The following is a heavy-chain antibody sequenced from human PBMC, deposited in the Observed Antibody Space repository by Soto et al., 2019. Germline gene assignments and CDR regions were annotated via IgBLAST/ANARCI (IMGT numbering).Heavy chain of an antibody. CDR1: GYTFTSDA. V-gene: IGHV1-3*01. Sequence: GASVTVACKASGYTFTSDAMHWGRQAPGQRLEWMGWINAGNGNTKYSQKFQGRLTLTKDTSKNQVVLTMTNMDPVDTATYYCARRRDGTYALDYWGQGTLVTVSS. D-gene: IGHD1-26*01. CDR2: INAGNGNT. CDR3: ARRRDGTYALDY. J-gene: IGHJ4*02.